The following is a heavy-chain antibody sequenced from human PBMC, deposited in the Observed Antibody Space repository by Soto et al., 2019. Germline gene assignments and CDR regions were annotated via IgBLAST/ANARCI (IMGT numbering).Heavy chain of an antibody. V-gene: IGHV3-9*01. J-gene: IGHJ3*02. Sequence: GGSLRLSCAASGFTFDDYAMHWVRQAPGKGLEWVSGISWNSGSIGYADSAKGRFTISRDNAKNSLYLQMNSLRAEDTALYYCAPSLVRGAFDIWGQGTMVTVSS. D-gene: IGHD3-10*01. CDR3: APSLVRGAFDI. CDR2: ISWNSGSI. CDR1: GFTFDDYA.